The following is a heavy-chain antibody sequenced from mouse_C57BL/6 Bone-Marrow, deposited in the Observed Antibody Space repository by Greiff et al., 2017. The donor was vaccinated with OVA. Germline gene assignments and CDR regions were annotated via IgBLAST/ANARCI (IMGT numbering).Heavy chain of an antibody. V-gene: IGHV1-47*01. Sequence: VQLVESGAELVKPGASVKMSCKASGYTFTTYPLEWMKQNHGKSLEWIGNFHPYNDDTKYNEKFKGKATLTVEKSSSTVYLELSRLTSDDSAVYYCARPGDYDGDWFAYWGQGTLVTVSA. J-gene: IGHJ3*01. CDR3: ARPGDYDGDWFAY. D-gene: IGHD2-4*01. CDR1: GYTFTTYP. CDR2: FHPYNDDT.